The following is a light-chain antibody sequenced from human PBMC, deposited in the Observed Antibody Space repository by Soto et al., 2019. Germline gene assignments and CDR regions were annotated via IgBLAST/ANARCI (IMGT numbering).Light chain of an antibody. J-gene: IGKJ3*01. CDR2: DAS. CDR3: QQRFSWPPFT. Sequence: EIVLTQSPATLSLSPGERATLSCRASQSVSNYLAWYQQKPGQAPRLLIYDASNRATGIPARFSGGGSGTDFTLTISSLEPEDFAVYYCQQRFSWPPFTFGPGTIVDIK. V-gene: IGKV3-11*01. CDR1: QSVSNY.